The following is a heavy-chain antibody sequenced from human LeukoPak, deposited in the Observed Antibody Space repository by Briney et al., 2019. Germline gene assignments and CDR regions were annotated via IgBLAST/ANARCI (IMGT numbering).Heavy chain of an antibody. Sequence: SETLSLTCTVSGGSISSSSYYWSWIRQPPGKGLEWIGYIYHSGSTYYNPSLKSRVTISVDRSKNQFSLKLSSVTAADTAVYYCAGGSGDAFDIWGQGTMVTVS. CDR3: AGGSGDAFDI. J-gene: IGHJ3*02. D-gene: IGHD1-14*01. V-gene: IGHV4-30-2*01. CDR2: IYHSGST. CDR1: GGSISSSSYY.